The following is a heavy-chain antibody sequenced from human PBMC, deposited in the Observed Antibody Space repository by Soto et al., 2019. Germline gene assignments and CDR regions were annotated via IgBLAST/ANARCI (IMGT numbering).Heavy chain of an antibody. CDR1: GYTFINYG. V-gene: IGHV1-18*01. D-gene: IGHD3-10*01. Sequence: QVQLVQSGAEVRKPGASVKVSCKASGYTFINYGVNWVRQAPGQGLEWMGWISTYNGNTNYAQKLQGSVTMPTDPRTSTADRELRSLRSDDTAGYYCARDAGSGSYYPFDSLGQGTLVTVSS. J-gene: IGHJ4*02. CDR2: ISTYNGNT. CDR3: ARDAGSGSYYPFDS.